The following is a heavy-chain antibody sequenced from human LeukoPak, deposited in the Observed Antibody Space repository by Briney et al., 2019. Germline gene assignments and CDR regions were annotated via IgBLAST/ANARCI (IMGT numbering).Heavy chain of an antibody. J-gene: IGHJ6*02. Sequence: GGSLRLSCAASGFTFSSYAMHWVRQAPGKGLEWVAVISYDGSNKYYADSVKGRFTISRDNSKNTLYLQMNSLRAEDTAVYYCAGAVAVNYYYYYGMDVWGQGTTVTVSS. CDR1: GFTFSSYA. D-gene: IGHD6-19*01. CDR2: ISYDGSNK. CDR3: AGAVAVNYYYYYGMDV. V-gene: IGHV3-30-3*01.